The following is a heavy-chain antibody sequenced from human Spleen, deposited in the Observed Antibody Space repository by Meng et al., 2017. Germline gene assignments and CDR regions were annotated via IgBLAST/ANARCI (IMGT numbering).Heavy chain of an antibody. V-gene: IGHV3-66*02. CDR1: GFIVSSNY. Sequence: GESLKISCAASGFIVSSNYMIWVRQAPGKGLEWVSVVFSGGRTYYADPVKGRFTISRDNSKNTLYLQMNSLRAEDTAVYYCARAVTRGPIDSWGQGTLVTVSS. D-gene: IGHD2-2*01. CDR2: VFSGGRT. CDR3: ARAVTRGPIDS. J-gene: IGHJ4*02.